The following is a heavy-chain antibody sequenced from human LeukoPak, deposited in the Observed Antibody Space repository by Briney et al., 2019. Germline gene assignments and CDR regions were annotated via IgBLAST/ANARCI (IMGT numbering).Heavy chain of an antibody. Sequence: GASVEVSCKASGYTFTSYYMHWVRQAPGQGLEWMGIINPSGGSTSYAQKFQGRVTMTRDMSTGTVYMELSSLRSEDTAVYYCARVREAGTHYYDSSGYFDYWGQGTLVTVST. D-gene: IGHD3-22*01. V-gene: IGHV1-46*01. CDR1: GYTFTSYY. CDR2: INPSGGST. CDR3: ARVREAGTHYYDSSGYFDY. J-gene: IGHJ4*02.